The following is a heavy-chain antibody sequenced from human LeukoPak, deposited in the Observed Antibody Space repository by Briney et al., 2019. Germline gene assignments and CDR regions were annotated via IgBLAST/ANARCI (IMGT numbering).Heavy chain of an antibody. Sequence: GASVKVSCKASGYTFTNSDINWVRQATGQGLEWMGWMNPNSGDSGSIQKFQGRVTMTRDSSINTAYMELSSLRYEDTAVYYCARSSPSGRNFDYWGQGTLVTVSS. CDR2: MNPNSGDS. CDR1: GYTFTNSD. D-gene: IGHD3-10*01. J-gene: IGHJ4*02. V-gene: IGHV1-8*01. CDR3: ARSSPSGRNFDY.